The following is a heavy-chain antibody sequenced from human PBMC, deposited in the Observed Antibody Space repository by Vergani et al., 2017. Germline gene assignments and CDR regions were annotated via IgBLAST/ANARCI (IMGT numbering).Heavy chain of an antibody. Sequence: QLQLQESGPGLVKPSETLSLTCTVSGGSISSSSYYWGWIRQPPGKGLEWIGSIYYSGSTYYNPSLKSRVTISVDTSKNQFSLKLSSVTAADTAVYYCARGLADDYGDPYWYFDLWGRGTLVTVSS. D-gene: IGHD4-17*01. CDR1: GGSISSSSYY. CDR3: ARGLADDYGDPYWYFDL. J-gene: IGHJ2*01. CDR2: IYYSGST. V-gene: IGHV4-39*07.